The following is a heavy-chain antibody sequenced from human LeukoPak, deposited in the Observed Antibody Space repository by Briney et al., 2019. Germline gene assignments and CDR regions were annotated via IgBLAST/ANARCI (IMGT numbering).Heavy chain of an antibody. Sequence: GGSLRLSCAASGFTFSSYWMHWVRQAPGRGLVWVSRINSDGSSTSYADSVKGRFTISRDNAKNTLYLQMNSLRAEDTAVYYCARLRYDFVWGSFDYWGQGTLVTVSS. J-gene: IGHJ4*02. V-gene: IGHV3-74*01. CDR1: GFTFSSYW. D-gene: IGHD3-16*01. CDR3: ARLRYDFVWGSFDY. CDR2: INSDGSST.